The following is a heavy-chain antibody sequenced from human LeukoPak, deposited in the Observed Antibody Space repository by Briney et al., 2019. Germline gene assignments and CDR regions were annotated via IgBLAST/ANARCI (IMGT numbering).Heavy chain of an antibody. D-gene: IGHD6-19*01. J-gene: IGHJ4*02. Sequence: ASVKVSCKASGYTFTSYGISWVRQAPGQGLEWMGWISAYNGNTNYAQKLQGRVTMTTDTSTSTAYMELRSLRSDDTAVYYCAREGILKYSSGFLVWGQGTLVTVSS. CDR3: AREGILKYSSGFLV. CDR2: ISAYNGNT. CDR1: GYTFTSYG. V-gene: IGHV1-18*01.